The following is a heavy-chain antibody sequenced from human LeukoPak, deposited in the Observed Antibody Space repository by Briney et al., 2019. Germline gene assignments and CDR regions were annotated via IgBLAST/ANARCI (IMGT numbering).Heavy chain of an antibody. J-gene: IGHJ6*03. CDR1: GFTFSSYS. CDR2: ISTSSSYI. Sequence: PGGSLRLSCTASGFTFSSYSMNWIRQAPGKGLEWVSSISTSSSYIYYADSVKGRFTISRDNAKNSLYLQMNSLRAEDTAVYYCARFLGAMGAYYYYYMDVWGKGTTVTVSS. D-gene: IGHD5-18*01. CDR3: ARFLGAMGAYYYYYMDV. V-gene: IGHV3-21*01.